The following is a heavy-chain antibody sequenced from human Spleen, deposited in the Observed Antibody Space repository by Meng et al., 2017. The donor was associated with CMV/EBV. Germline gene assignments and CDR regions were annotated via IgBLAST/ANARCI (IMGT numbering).Heavy chain of an antibody. CDR3: ARDVQSGAAGY. J-gene: IGHJ4*02. CDR2: INPKSGGT. CDR1: GYTFTGYY. Sequence: CKASGYTFTGYYMHWVRQAPGQGPEWMGWINPKSGGTDFAQKFEGRVTMTADTFTRTIYLELNGLRSDDTAIYYCARDVQSGAAGYWGQGTLVTVSS. V-gene: IGHV1-2*02. D-gene: IGHD3-10*01.